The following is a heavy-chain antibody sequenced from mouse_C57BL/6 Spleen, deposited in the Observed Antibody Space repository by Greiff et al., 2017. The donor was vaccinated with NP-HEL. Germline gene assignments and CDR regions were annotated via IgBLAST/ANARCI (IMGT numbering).Heavy chain of an antibody. CDR1: GYTFTSYG. CDR3: ARWEWPPMDY. V-gene: IGHV1-81*01. CDR2: IYPRSGNT. D-gene: IGHD4-1*01. J-gene: IGHJ4*01. Sequence: VRLQQSGAELARPGASVKLSCKASGYTFTSYGISWVKQRTGQGLEWIGEIYPRSGNTYYNEKFKGKATLTADKSSSTAYMELRSLTSEDSAVYFCARWEWPPMDYWGQGTSVTVSS.